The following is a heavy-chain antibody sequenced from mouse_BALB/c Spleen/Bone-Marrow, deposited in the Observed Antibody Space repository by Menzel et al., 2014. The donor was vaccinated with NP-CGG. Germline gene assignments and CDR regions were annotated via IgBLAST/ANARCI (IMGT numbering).Heavy chain of an antibody. CDR1: GFAFSSHD. CDR3: ARPLYYYGSSPFYAMDY. D-gene: IGHD1-1*01. CDR2: ISSGGGST. J-gene: IGHJ4*01. V-gene: IGHV5-12-1*01. Sequence: VQLKESGGGLVKPGGSLKLSCAASGFAFSSHDMSWVRQTPEKRLEWVAYISSGGGSTYYPDTVKGRFTISRDNAKNTLYLQMSSLKSEDTAMYYCARPLYYYGSSPFYAMDYWGQGTSVTVSS.